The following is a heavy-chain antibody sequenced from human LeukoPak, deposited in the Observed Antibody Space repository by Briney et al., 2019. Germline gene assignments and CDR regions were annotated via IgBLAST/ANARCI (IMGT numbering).Heavy chain of an antibody. V-gene: IGHV1-18*04. CDR2: ISAYNGNT. Sequence: GASVKVSCKTSGYTFSDYTINWVRQAPGQGLEWMGWISAYNGNTNYAQKLQGRVTMTTDTSTSTAYMELRSLRSDDTAVYYCARPAGSNAFDIWGQGTMVTVSS. CDR1: GYTFSDYT. D-gene: IGHD2-15*01. CDR3: ARPAGSNAFDI. J-gene: IGHJ3*02.